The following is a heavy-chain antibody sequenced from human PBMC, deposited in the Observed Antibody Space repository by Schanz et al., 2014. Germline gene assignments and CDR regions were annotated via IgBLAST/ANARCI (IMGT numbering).Heavy chain of an antibody. CDR3: AMLDSTREVH. Sequence: EVQLVESGGGLVQPGGSLRLSCAASGFTFSAHWMSWVRQAPGKGLEWVAMIKRDGREPYYVVSVVGRFTISSDKAKNSLHLQMNSLRTEDTAIYYCAMLDSTREVHWGQGTLVSVSS. V-gene: IGHV3-7*01. J-gene: IGHJ4*02. CDR1: GFTFSAHW. D-gene: IGHD2-2*01. CDR2: IKRDGREP.